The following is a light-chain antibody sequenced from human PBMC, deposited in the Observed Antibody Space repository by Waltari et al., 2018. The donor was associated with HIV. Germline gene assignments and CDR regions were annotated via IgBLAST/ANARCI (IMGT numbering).Light chain of an antibody. CDR1: TSNIGTNI. V-gene: IGLV1-44*01. CDR3: AAWDDTLNGL. J-gene: IGLJ2*01. Sequence: QSVLTQPPSASGTPGQNVTIPCSGNTSNIGTNIVNWYQQFPGAAPKLRIYSNNQRPSGVPARFSGSKSGTSASLAISGLQSEDEADYFCAAWDDTLNGLFGGGTKLTVL. CDR2: SNN.